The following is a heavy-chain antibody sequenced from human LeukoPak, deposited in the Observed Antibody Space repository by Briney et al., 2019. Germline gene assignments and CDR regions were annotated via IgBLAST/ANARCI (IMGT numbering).Heavy chain of an antibody. CDR3: ARGSWGSGSYYYYSFDY. J-gene: IGHJ4*02. CDR2: IYYSGST. CDR1: GGSISRYY. V-gene: IGHV4-59*01. D-gene: IGHD3-10*01. Sequence: SETLSLTCLVSGGSISRYYWSWIRQPPGKGLEWIGYIYYSGSTNYNPCLKSRVTISVDTAKNQSSLKLSSVTAADTAVYYCARGSWGSGSYYYYSFDYWGQGTLVTVSS.